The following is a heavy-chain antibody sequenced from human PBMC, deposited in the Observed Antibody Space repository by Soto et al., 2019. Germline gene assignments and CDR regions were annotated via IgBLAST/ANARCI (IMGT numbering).Heavy chain of an antibody. V-gene: IGHV4-30-2*01. CDR3: RRLHDY. Sequence: SETLSLTCAVSGGSISSGGYSWSWIRQPPGKGLEWIGYIYHSGSTYYNPSLKSRVTISVDRSKNQFSLKLSSVTAADTAVYYCRRLHDYSGQGTLDIVSS. J-gene: IGHJ4*02. CDR2: IYHSGST. CDR1: GGSISSGGYS. D-gene: IGHD3-3*01.